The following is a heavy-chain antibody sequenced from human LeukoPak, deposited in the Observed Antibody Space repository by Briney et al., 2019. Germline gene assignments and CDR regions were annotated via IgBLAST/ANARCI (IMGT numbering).Heavy chain of an antibody. CDR1: GGTFSSYA. D-gene: IGHD4-23*01. CDR2: ITPIFGTP. V-gene: IGHV1-69*01. CDR3: TRSTKVVSRTFDY. J-gene: IGHJ4*02. Sequence: GASVKVSCKASGGTFSSYAISWVRQAPGHGLELVGAITPIFGTPNYVEKFQGRVTISADESTSTAYMELSSLTSEDTAVYYCTRSTKVVSRTFDYWGQGTLDTVSS.